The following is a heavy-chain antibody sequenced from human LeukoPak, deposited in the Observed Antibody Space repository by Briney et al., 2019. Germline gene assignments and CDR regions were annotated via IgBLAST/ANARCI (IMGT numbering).Heavy chain of an antibody. D-gene: IGHD4-17*01. V-gene: IGHV2-5*02. Sequence: SGPTLVNPTQTLTLTCTFSGFSLITNGVGVGWIRQPPGKALEWLALIYWDDDKRYSPSLKTRLTITKDTSKNQVVLTITNMDPVDTATYYCAHRSGGYGDYAYFQHWGQGTLVTVSS. CDR3: AHRSGGYGDYAYFQH. CDR1: GFSLITNGVG. J-gene: IGHJ1*01. CDR2: IYWDDDK.